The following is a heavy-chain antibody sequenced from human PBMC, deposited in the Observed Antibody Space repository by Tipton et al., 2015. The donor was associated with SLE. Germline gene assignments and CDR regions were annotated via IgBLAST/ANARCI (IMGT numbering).Heavy chain of an antibody. J-gene: IGHJ4*02. CDR2: IKEDESEK. D-gene: IGHD6-13*01. Sequence: SLRLSCVAPGFTLSVYSMNWVRQAPGKGLEWVASIKEDESEKYYVDSVKGRFTISRDNTKNSLYLQMNSLRAEDTAVYYCARTRGGGSSWDFDYWGQGTLVTVSS. CDR3: ARTRGGGSSWDFDY. V-gene: IGHV3-7*01. CDR1: GFTLSVYS.